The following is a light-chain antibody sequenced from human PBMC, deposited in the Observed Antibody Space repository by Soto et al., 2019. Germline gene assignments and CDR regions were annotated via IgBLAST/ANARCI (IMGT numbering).Light chain of an antibody. CDR3: QQVNSYPQT. Sequence: DIQMTQSPSTLSASVGGRVTITCRASQSVGTWVAWYQQKPGKAPKLLIYGASNLESGVPARFSGSRSGTDFTLTISSLQPEDFATYYCQQVNSYPQTFGQGTRLEI. J-gene: IGKJ5*01. CDR2: GAS. V-gene: IGKV1-5*01. CDR1: QSVGTW.